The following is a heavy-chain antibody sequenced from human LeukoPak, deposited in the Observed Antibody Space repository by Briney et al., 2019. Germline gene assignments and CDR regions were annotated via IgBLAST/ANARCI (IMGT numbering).Heavy chain of an antibody. D-gene: IGHD6-13*01. J-gene: IGHJ4*02. Sequence: PGGSLRLSCAASGFSFSGHWMHWARQLPGKGLVWVSRISPTGSTTSYADSVKGRFTVFRDNAKNTLYLQVNNLRAEDTAVYYCARGPSSNWSGLDFWGQGTLLTVSS. CDR2: ISPTGSTT. V-gene: IGHV3-74*01. CDR3: ARGPSSNWSGLDF. CDR1: GFSFSGHW.